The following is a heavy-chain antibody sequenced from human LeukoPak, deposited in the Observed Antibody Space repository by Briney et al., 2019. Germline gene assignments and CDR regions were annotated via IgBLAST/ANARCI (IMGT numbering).Heavy chain of an antibody. D-gene: IGHD4-17*01. CDR2: IYSNGNT. Sequence: SETLSLTCSVSGGSISSTGHYWGWIRQSPEKGLDWIGSIYSNGNTYYNPSVKSRVTMSVDTSKNQFSLKLTFMTAAETAVYYCARSATVTTGYFDYWGQGALVTVSS. J-gene: IGHJ4*02. CDR1: GGSISSTGHY. V-gene: IGHV4-39*07. CDR3: ARSATVTTGYFDY.